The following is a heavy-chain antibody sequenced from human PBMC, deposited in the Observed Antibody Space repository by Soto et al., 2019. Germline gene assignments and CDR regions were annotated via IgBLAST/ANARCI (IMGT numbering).Heavy chain of an antibody. V-gene: IGHV4-39*01. CDR3: ARHNDGSGSTYFDY. Sequence: PSEALSLTCTVSGGSISSSSYYWGWIRQPPGKGLEWIGSIYYSGSTYYNPSLKSRVTISVDTSKNQFSLKLNSMTAADTAVYYCARHNDGSGSTYFDYWGQGTLVTVSS. D-gene: IGHD3-10*01. CDR1: GGSISSSSYY. CDR2: IYYSGST. J-gene: IGHJ4*02.